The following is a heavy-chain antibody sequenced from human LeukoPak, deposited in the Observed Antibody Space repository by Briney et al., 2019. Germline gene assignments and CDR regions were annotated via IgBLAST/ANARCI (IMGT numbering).Heavy chain of an antibody. J-gene: IGHJ4*02. Sequence: SETLSLTCAVYGGSFSGYYWSWIRQPPGKGLEWIGEINHSGSTNYNPSLKSRVTISVDTSKNQFSLKMTSVTATDTAVYYCASDAPGLLGYWGQGTLVTVSS. D-gene: IGHD2-15*01. CDR3: ASDAPGLLGY. CDR1: GGSFSGYY. V-gene: IGHV4-34*01. CDR2: INHSGST.